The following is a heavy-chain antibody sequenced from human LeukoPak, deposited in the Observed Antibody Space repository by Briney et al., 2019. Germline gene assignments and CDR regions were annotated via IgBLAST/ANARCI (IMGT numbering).Heavy chain of an antibody. Sequence: ASVKISCKASGYTFTINHIHWVRQAPGQGLEWMGIINPSGGSTSYAQKFQGRVTMTRDTSTSTVYMELSSLRSEDTAVYYCARGPDSSGYHDYWGQGTLVTVSS. CDR1: GYTFTINH. D-gene: IGHD3-22*01. J-gene: IGHJ4*02. V-gene: IGHV1-46*01. CDR2: INPSGGST. CDR3: ARGPDSSGYHDY.